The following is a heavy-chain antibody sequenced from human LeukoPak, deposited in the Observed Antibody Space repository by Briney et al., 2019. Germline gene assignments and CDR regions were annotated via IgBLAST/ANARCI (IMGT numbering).Heavy chain of an antibody. CDR3: ARRGGYVPFDY. CDR2: ISSSSSTI. D-gene: IGHD5-12*01. V-gene: IGHV3-48*04. CDR1: GFTFSSYS. Sequence: GGSLRLSRAASGFTFSSYSMNWVRQAPGKGLEWVSYISSSSSTIYYADSVKGRFTISRDNAKNSLYLQMNSLRAEDAAVYYCARRGGYVPFDYWGQGTLVTVSS. J-gene: IGHJ4*02.